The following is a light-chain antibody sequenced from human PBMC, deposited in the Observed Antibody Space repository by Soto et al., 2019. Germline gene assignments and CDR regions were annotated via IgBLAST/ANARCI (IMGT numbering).Light chain of an antibody. CDR2: GAS. CDR1: QSVSSSY. V-gene: IGKV3D-20*02. CDR3: QQRSNWIT. Sequence: EIVLTQSPGTLSLSPGQISTLSCRASQSVSSSYLAWYQQKPGQAPRLLIYGASNRATGIPDRLSGSGSGTDFTLTISSIEPEDFALYYCQQRSNWITFGHGTRLEIK. J-gene: IGKJ5*01.